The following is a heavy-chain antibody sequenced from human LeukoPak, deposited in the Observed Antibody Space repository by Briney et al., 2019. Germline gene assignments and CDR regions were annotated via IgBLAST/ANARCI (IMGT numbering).Heavy chain of an antibody. CDR3: ARDRECNYGLGAFDI. V-gene: IGHV3-23*01. CDR2: ISGIGSST. CDR1: GFTFSSYA. D-gene: IGHD3-10*01. J-gene: IGHJ3*02. Sequence: GGSLRLSCAASGFTFSSYAMSWVRQAPGKGLEWVSTISGIGSSTYYADSVKGRFTISRDNSKNTLFLQMNSLRAEDTAGYYCARDRECNYGLGAFDIWGQGTMVTVSS.